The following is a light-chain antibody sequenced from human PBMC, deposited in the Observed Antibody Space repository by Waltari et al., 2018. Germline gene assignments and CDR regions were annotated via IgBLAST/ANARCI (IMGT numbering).Light chain of an antibody. J-gene: IGLJ3*02. CDR2: KNN. Sequence: SVLTQPPSASGTPGQTVTIPCSGSSSNIGGNFVYWYQQLPGLAPQLLTYKNNQRPSGVPDRFSGSKSGTSASLAISGLRSDDEAEYYCAAWDDNLTGPLFGGGTKVTVL. CDR1: SSNIGGNF. CDR3: AAWDDNLTGPL. V-gene: IGLV1-47*01.